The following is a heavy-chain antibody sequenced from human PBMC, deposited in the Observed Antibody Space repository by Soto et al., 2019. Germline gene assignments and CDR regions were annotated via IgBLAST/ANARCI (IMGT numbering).Heavy chain of an antibody. V-gene: IGHV1-18*01. J-gene: IGHJ4*02. D-gene: IGHD1-1*01. CDR2: ISAYSGVT. CDR3: ARAPEYLSDATAVPESASFDY. Sequence: ASVKVSCKSSGYTFSSYGVSWVRQAPGQGLEWLGWISAYSGVTNFAQKFQGRVTLTTDTPTSTVYMEMRSLTSDDTAVYYCARAPEYLSDATAVPESASFDYWGQGTLVTVSS. CDR1: GYTFSSYG.